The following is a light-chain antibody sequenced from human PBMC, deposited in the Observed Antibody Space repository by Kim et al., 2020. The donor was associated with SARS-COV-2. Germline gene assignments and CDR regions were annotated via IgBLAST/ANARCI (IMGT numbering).Light chain of an antibody. CDR3: CSYAGGYTV. V-gene: IGLV1-44*01. J-gene: IGLJ3*02. CDR1: SSNIGGNT. Sequence: TPGQRVTISCFGSSSNIGGNTVNWYQQLTGSAPKLLIYSNDQRPSGVPHRFSGSKSGTSASLAISGLQAEDEADYYCCSYAGGYTVFGGGTKVTVL. CDR2: SND.